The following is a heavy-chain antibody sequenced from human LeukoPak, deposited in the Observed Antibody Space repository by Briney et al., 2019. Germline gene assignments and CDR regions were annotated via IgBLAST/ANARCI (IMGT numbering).Heavy chain of an antibody. J-gene: IGHJ4*02. Sequence: GGCLRLSCAASGFSFDDYGLTWVRPAPGKGLEWVSGINWNGDSTDYADSVKGRFTISRDNAKNSLYLQMNTLRAEDTALYYCARDLRVVITGSFDSWGQGTLVTVSS. D-gene: IGHD3-22*01. V-gene: IGHV3-20*04. CDR2: INWNGDST. CDR3: ARDLRVVITGSFDS. CDR1: GFSFDDYG.